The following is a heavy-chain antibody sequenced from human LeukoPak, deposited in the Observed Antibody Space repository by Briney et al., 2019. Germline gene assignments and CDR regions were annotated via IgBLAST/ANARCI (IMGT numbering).Heavy chain of an antibody. J-gene: IGHJ5*02. CDR2: INHSGST. V-gene: IGHV4-34*01. CDR1: GGSFSGYY. D-gene: IGHD2-2*01. Sequence: PSETLSLTCAVYGGSFSGYYWSWIRQPPGKGLGWVGEINHSGSTNYNPSLKTRVTISADTSKNQFSLKLSSVTAADTAVYYCARGSRRCSSTSCYRNNWFDPWGQGTLVTVSS. CDR3: ARGSRRCSSTSCYRNNWFDP.